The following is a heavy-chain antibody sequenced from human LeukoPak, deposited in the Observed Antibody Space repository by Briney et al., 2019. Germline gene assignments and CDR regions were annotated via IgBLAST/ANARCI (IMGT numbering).Heavy chain of an antibody. D-gene: IGHD3-9*01. CDR2: INPSGGST. V-gene: IGHV1-46*01. CDR1: GYTFTNYY. Sequence: ASVNVSCKASGYTFTNYYMHWVRQAPGQGLEWMGIINPSGGSTNYAQKFQGRVTITADKSTSTAYMELSSLRSEDTAVYYCARGALRYFDPNRIKGGYFDYWGQGTLVTVSS. J-gene: IGHJ4*02. CDR3: ARGALRYFDPNRIKGGYFDY.